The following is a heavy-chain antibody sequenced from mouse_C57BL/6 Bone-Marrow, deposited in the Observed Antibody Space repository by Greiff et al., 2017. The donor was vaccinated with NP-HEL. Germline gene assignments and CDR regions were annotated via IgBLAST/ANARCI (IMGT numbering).Heavy chain of an antibody. V-gene: IGHV7-3*01. CDR2: IRNKANGYTT. J-gene: IGHJ1*03. CDR3: ARYATVVAYWYFDV. CDR1: GFTFPDYY. Sequence: EVQVVESGGGLVQPGGSLSLSCAASGFTFPDYYMSWVRQPPGKALEWLGFIRNKANGYTTEYSASVKGRFTISRDNSQSILYLQMNALRAEDSATYYCARYATVVAYWYFDVWGTGTTVTVSS. D-gene: IGHD1-1*01.